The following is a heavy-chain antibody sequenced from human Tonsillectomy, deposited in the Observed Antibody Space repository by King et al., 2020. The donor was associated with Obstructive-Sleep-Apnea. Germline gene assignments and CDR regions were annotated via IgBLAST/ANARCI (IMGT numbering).Heavy chain of an antibody. CDR3: ARGGYSGYDSNFH. D-gene: IGHD5-12*01. CDR1: GGSISSYY. Sequence: HVQLQESGPGLVKPSETLSLTCSVSGGSISSYYWSWIRQPPGKGLEWIGYMYYSGSTNCNPSLKSRVTMSLDTSKNQFSLKLSSVTAADTAVYYCARGGYSGYDSNFHWGQGTLVTVSS. J-gene: IGHJ4*02. CDR2: MYYSGST. V-gene: IGHV4-59*01.